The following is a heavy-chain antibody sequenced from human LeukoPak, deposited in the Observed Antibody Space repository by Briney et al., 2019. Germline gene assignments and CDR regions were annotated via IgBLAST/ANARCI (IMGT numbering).Heavy chain of an antibody. D-gene: IGHD3-22*01. V-gene: IGHV3-23*01. CDR3: AKDILRDSSGYSLGDALDAFDI. CDR2: ISGSGGST. Sequence: HPGGSLRLSCAASGFTFSSYAMSWVRQAPGKGLEWVSAISGSGGSTYYADSVKGRFTISRDNSKNTLYLQMNSLRAEDTAVYYCAKDILRDSSGYSLGDALDAFDIWGQGTMVTVSS. CDR1: GFTFSSYA. J-gene: IGHJ3*02.